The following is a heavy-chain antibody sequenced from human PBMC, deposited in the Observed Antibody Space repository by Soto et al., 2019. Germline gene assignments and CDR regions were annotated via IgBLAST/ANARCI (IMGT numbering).Heavy chain of an antibody. J-gene: IGHJ4*02. CDR2: IYHSGST. D-gene: IGHD6-19*01. CDR3: ARDPGRAVALD. V-gene: IGHV4-4*02. CDR1: GGSISGSSW. Sequence: SETLSLTCSVSGGSISGSSWWSWIRQSPGKGLEWIGEIYHSGSTNYNPSLKSRVSISVDTSKNQFSLEIYSVTASDTAIYYCARDPGRAVALDWGEGTLVTVSS.